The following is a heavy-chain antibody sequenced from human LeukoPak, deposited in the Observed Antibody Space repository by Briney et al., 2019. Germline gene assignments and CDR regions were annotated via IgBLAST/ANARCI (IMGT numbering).Heavy chain of an antibody. CDR2: IAYDGSRA. CDR1: GFTFGGYG. J-gene: IGHJ4*02. CDR3: TRYNNDHFDY. V-gene: IGHV3-33*01. D-gene: IGHD1-14*01. Sequence: GGSLRLSCAGSGFTFGGYGMHWFRQTPGKGLEWVAVIAYDGSRAFYADSVKGQFPISRDNSKKTMSVQMDDLRAEDTAVYYCTRYNNDHFDYWGQGTLVTVSS.